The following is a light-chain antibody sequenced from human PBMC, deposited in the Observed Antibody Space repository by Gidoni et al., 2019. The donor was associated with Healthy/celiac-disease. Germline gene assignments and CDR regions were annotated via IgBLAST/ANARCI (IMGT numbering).Light chain of an antibody. Sequence: DIQMTQSPSTLSASVGDRVTLTCRASQSISVWLAWYQQRPGKAPNLLIYKASILENGVPSRFSGSGSGTEFTLTISSLQPDDFATYYCQQYKSSSTFGQGTKLEIK. CDR2: KAS. V-gene: IGKV1-5*03. CDR3: QQYKSSST. CDR1: QSISVW. J-gene: IGKJ2*01.